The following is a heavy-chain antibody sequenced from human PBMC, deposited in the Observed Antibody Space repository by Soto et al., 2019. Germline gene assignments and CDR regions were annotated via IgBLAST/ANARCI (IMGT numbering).Heavy chain of an antibody. D-gene: IGHD5-18*01. CDR3: ARESDGKDY. J-gene: IGHJ4*02. Sequence: EVQLVESGGGLVQPGGSLRLSCAASGFTFSSYGMNWVRQAPGKGLEWLSYISGSSTTIHYADSVRGRFTISRDNGKNSLYLQKSSLRAEDTAVYYCARESDGKDYWGQGTLVTVSS. V-gene: IGHV3-48*01. CDR1: GFTFSSYG. CDR2: ISGSSTTI.